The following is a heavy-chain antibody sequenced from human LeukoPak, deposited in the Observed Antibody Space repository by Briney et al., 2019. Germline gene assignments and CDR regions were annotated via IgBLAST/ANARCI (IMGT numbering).Heavy chain of an antibody. CDR1: GFTFSSYS. D-gene: IGHD6-13*01. Sequence: GGSLRLSCAVSGFTFSSYSMNWVRQAPGKGLEWVSSISSSSSYIYYADSVKGRFTISRDNAKNSLYLQMNSLRAEDTAVYYCARAAAGTGLDYWGQGTLVTVSS. V-gene: IGHV3-21*01. CDR2: ISSSSSYI. J-gene: IGHJ4*02. CDR3: ARAAAGTGLDY.